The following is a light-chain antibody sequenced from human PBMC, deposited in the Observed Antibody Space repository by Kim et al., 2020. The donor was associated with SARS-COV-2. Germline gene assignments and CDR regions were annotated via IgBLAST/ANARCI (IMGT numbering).Light chain of an antibody. J-gene: IGKJ2*02. CDR2: DES. Sequence: VVLTQSPGTLSLSPGETATLSCRASRTVAGNYLAWYQQKPGQAPRLLIFDESTRAPGISDRFSGSGSGTDFTLTISRLEPEDFAVYHCQQYGTSPCTFGQGTKLEI. CDR3: QQYGTSPCT. CDR1: RTVAGNY. V-gene: IGKV3-20*01.